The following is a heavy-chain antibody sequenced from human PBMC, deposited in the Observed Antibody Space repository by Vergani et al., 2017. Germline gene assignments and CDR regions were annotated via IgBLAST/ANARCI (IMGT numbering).Heavy chain of an antibody. CDR3: AKGXPDY. V-gene: IGHV3-30-3*01. J-gene: IGHJ4*02. CDR2: ISYDGSNK. Sequence: QVQLVESGGGVVQPGRSLRLSCAASGFTFSSYAMHWVRQAPGKGLEWVAVISYDGSNKYYADSVKGRFTISRDNSKNTLYLQMNSLRAEDTAVYYCAKGXPDYWGQGTLVTVSS. CDR1: GFTFSSYA.